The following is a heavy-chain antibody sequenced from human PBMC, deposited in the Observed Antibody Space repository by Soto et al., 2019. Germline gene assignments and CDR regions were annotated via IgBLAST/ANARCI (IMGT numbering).Heavy chain of an antibody. CDR2: INAGNGNT. J-gene: IGHJ6*04. D-gene: IGHD7-27*01. CDR3: ARDKNDPPEIRSLGFFDV. V-gene: IGHV1-3*01. Sequence: ASVKVSCKASGYTFTSYAMHWVRQAPGQRLEWMGWINAGNGNTKYSQKFQGRVTITRDTSASTAYMELSSLRSEDTAVYYCARDKNDPPEIRSLGFFDVWGKGTTVTVSS. CDR1: GYTFTSYA.